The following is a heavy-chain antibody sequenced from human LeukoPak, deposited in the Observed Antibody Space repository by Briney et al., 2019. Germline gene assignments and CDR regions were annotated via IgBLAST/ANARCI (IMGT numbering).Heavy chain of an antibody. V-gene: IGHV4-59*01. Sequence: PSETLSLTCTVSGGSISSYYWSWIRRPPGKGLEWIGYFYYSGSTNCNPSLKSRVTISVDTSKNQFSLKLTSVTAADTAVYYCARVSRDGYNYWGYFDYWGQGTLVTVSS. CDR2: FYYSGST. J-gene: IGHJ4*02. CDR3: ARVSRDGYNYWGYFDY. D-gene: IGHD5-24*01. CDR1: GGSISSYY.